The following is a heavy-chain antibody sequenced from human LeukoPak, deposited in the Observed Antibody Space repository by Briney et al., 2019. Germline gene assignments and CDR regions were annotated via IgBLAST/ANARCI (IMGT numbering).Heavy chain of an antibody. D-gene: IGHD6-19*01. Sequence: TGGSLRLSCAASGFTFSTYAITWVRQAPGKGLEWLSAIRPDGDRTYYANSVRGRFTISRDNSKDTVYLQINGLRVEDTAAYYCAREQSGTRGWYTVDYWGQGTLVTVYS. J-gene: IGHJ4*02. CDR2: IRPDGDRT. V-gene: IGHV3-23*01. CDR1: GFTFSTYA. CDR3: AREQSGTRGWYTVDY.